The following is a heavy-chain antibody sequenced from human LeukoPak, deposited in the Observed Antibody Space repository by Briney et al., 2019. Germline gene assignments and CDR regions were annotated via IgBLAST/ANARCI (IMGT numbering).Heavy chain of an antibody. CDR3: ARDGALGVPAAIRARKDWYFDL. CDR1: GYTFTCYY. V-gene: IGHV1-2*02. Sequence: GASVKVSCKASGYTFTCYYMHWVRQAPGQGLEWMGWINPNSGGTNYAQKFQGRVTMTRDTSISTAYMELSRLRSDDTAVYYCARDGALGVPAAIRARKDWYFDLWGRGTLVTVSS. J-gene: IGHJ2*01. D-gene: IGHD2-2*01. CDR2: INPNSGGT.